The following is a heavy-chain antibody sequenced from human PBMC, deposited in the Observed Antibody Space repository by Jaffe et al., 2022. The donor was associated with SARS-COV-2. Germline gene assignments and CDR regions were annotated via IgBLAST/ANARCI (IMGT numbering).Heavy chain of an antibody. CDR3: AKGSTYYYDSSGYYPNWFDP. Sequence: EVQLLESGGGLVQPGGSLRLSCAASGFTFSSYAMSWVRQAPGKGLEWVSAISGSGGSTYYADSVKGRFTISRDNSKNTLYLQMNSLRAEDTAVYYCAKGSTYYYDSSGYYPNWFDPWGQGTLVTVSS. V-gene: IGHV3-23*01. CDR1: GFTFSSYA. J-gene: IGHJ5*02. D-gene: IGHD3-22*01. CDR2: ISGSGGST.